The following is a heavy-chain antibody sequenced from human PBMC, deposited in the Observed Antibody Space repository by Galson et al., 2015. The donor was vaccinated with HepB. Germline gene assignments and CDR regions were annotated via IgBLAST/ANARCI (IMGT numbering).Heavy chain of an antibody. V-gene: IGHV3-48*03. J-gene: IGHJ4*02. Sequence: SLRLSCAASGFNFSSYDMNWVRQAPGKGLEWVSYISSSGSTIYYADSVKGRFTISRDNAKSSLYLQMNSLRAEDTAVYYCAREILWFGELNTGPVDYWGQGTLVTVSS. CDR3: AREILWFGELNTGPVDY. CDR2: ISSSGSTI. D-gene: IGHD3-10*01. CDR1: GFNFSSYD.